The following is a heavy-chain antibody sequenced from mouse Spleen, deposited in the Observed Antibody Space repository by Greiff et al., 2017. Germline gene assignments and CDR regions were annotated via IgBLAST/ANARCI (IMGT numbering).Heavy chain of an antibody. J-gene: IGHJ2*01. CDR1: GYAFSSSW. V-gene: IGHV1-82*01. Sequence: QVQLQQSGPELVKPGASVKISCKASGYAFSSSWMNWVKQRPGKGLEWIGRIYPGDGDTNYNGKFKGKATLTADKSSSTAYMQLSGLTSEDSAVYFCARHWDYFDYWGQGTTLTVSS. CDR3: ARHWDYFDY. CDR2: IYPGDGDT. D-gene: IGHD4-1*01.